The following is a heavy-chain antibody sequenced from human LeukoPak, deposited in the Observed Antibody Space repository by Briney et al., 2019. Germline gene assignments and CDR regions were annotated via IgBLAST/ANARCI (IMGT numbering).Heavy chain of an antibody. CDR3: ARDKGWYSSGWYAAFDI. J-gene: IGHJ3*02. CDR1: GFTFSSYE. CDR2: ISSSGSTI. D-gene: IGHD6-19*01. V-gene: IGHV3-48*03. Sequence: GGSLRLSCAASGFTFSSYEMNWVRQAPGKGLEWVSYISSSGSTIYYADSVKGRFTISRDNAKNSLYLQMNSLRAEDTAVYYCARDKGWYSSGWYAAFDIWGQGTMVTVSS.